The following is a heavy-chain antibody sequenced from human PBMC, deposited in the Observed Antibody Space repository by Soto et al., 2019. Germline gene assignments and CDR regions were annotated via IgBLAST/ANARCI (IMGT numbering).Heavy chain of an antibody. CDR1: GASINNYY. D-gene: IGHD1-26*01. Sequence: SETLSLTCTVSGASINNYYWSWIRQPPGKGLEWIGYMYYSGSTNYNPSLKSRVTISVETSKNQFSLKLSSVTAVDTAVYYCARGGGSYYDYGMDVWGQGTTVTVSS. CDR2: MYYSGST. CDR3: ARGGGSYYDYGMDV. J-gene: IGHJ6*02. V-gene: IGHV4-59*01.